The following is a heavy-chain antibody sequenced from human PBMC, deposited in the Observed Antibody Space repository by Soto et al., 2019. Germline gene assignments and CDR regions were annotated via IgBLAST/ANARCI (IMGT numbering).Heavy chain of an antibody. J-gene: IGHJ4*02. CDR2: IYYRGST. CDR3: ARDGDYYDSSGFDY. D-gene: IGHD3-22*01. V-gene: IGHV4-59*13. Sequence: PSETLSLTCTVSGGSISSYYWSWIRQPPGKGLEWIGYIYYRGSTNYNPSLKSRVTISVDTSKNQFSLKLSSVTAADTAVYYCARDGDYYDSSGFDYWGQGTLVTVSS. CDR1: GGSISSYY.